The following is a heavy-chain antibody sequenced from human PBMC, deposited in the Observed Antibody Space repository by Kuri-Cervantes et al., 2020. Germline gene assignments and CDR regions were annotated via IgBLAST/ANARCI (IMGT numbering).Heavy chain of an antibody. V-gene: IGHV4-61*05. CDR1: GGSISSSSYY. J-gene: IGHJ5*02. CDR2: IYYSGST. D-gene: IGHD6-6*01. CDR3: ARVRDIAARPNWFDP. Sequence: SETLSLTCTVSGGSISSSSYYWGWIRQPPGKGLEWIGYIYYSGSTNYNPSLKSRVTISVDTSKNQFSLKLSSVTAADTAVYYCARVRDIAARPNWFDPWGQGTLVTVSS.